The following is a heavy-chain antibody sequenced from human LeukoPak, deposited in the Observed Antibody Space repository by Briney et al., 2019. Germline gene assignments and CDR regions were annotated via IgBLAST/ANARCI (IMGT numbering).Heavy chain of an antibody. Sequence: WGSLRLSCGASGFTFSSYSLNWVRQAPGKGLEWLSYISISSVSYYADSVKGRFSISRDNAKNSLYLQMNSLRDEDTAVYYCARDQAYAFDIWGQGTMVTVSS. CDR3: ARDQAYAFDI. J-gene: IGHJ3*02. CDR1: GFTFSSYS. CDR2: ISISSVS. V-gene: IGHV3-48*02.